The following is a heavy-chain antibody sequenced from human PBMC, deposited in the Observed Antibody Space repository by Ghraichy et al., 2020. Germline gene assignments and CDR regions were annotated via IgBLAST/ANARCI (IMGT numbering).Heavy chain of an antibody. Sequence: LSLTCATSGFTVSSNYLSWVRQAPGKGLEWVSLIFRGGRIVYADSVKSRFTISRDNFRDTVYLQMNSLRVEDTAMYYCATDHRATVTNLDETILWGRGTLVTVSS. CDR2: IFRGGRI. J-gene: IGHJ4*02. CDR3: ATDHRATVTNLDETIL. D-gene: IGHD4-17*01. V-gene: IGHV3-53*01. CDR1: GFTVSSNY.